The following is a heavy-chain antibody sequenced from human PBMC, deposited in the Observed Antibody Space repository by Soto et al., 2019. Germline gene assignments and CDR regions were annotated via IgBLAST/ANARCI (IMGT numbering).Heavy chain of an antibody. CDR2: IYWDDDK. J-gene: IGHJ4*02. CDR1: GFSLSTSGEG. V-gene: IGHV2-5*02. D-gene: IGHD3-16*01. CDR3: AHRRPPFRDLGGGYFDY. Sequence: QITLKESGPTLVKPTQTLTLTCSFSGFSLSTSGEGMGWIRQPPGKALEWLALIYWDDDKRYSPSLKSRLTITQETPKNPVGLTPDHLEPVEHSPYFFAHRRPPFRDLGGGYFDYWGQGTLVTVSS.